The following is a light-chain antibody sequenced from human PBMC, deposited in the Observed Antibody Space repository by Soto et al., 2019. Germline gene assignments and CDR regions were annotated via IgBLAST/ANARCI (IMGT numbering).Light chain of an antibody. CDR3: AAWDDTLNGLV. V-gene: IGLV1-47*01. J-gene: IGLJ2*01. CDR1: SSNIGSNY. CDR2: RAS. Sequence: QSVLTQPPSASGTPGQRVTISCSGSSSNIGSNYVYWYQQVPGTAPRLLMYRASQRPSGVPDRFSGSKSGTSASLAISELRSEDEADYYCAAWDDTLNGLVFGGGTKVTVL.